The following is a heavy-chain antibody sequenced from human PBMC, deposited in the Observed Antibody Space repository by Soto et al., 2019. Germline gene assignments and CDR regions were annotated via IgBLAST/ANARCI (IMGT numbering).Heavy chain of an antibody. J-gene: IGHJ4*02. CDR1: GFTFSSYA. CDR3: AKSLLTIFGVVSHGYFDY. D-gene: IGHD3-3*01. CDR2: ISGSGGST. Sequence: EVQLLESGGGLVQPGGSLRLSCAASGFTFSSYAMSWVRQAPGKGLEWVSAISGSGGSTYYADSVKGRFTISRDNSKNTLYLQMNSLRAEDTAVYYCAKSLLTIFGVVSHGYFDYWGQGTRVTVSS. V-gene: IGHV3-23*01.